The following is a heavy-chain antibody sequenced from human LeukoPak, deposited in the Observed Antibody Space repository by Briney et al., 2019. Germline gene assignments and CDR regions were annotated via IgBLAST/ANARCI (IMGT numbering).Heavy chain of an antibody. J-gene: IGHJ4*02. CDR2: IRSKAYGGTT. Sequence: GGSLRLSCTASGFTFGDYAMSWFRQAPGKGMDWVGFIRSKAYGGTTEYAASVKGRFTISRDDSKSIAYLQMNSLKTEDTAVYYCTGSDYYDSSGYDEFVDYWGQGTLVTVSS. CDR3: TGSDYYDSSGYDEFVDY. D-gene: IGHD3-22*01. CDR1: GFTFGDYA. V-gene: IGHV3-49*03.